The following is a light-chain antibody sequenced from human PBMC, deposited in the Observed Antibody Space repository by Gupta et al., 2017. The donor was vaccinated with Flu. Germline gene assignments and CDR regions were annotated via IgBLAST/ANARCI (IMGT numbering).Light chain of an antibody. CDR1: NSNVATKT. Sequence: VTISCSGRNSNVATKTFKWYQHLPGKAPKLLIYSNNQRPSGVPDRFSGSRSGTSASLTINGLQAEDEGDYYCDKWDNRSNPGVFGGGTKLTVL. CDR3: DKWDNRSNPGV. J-gene: IGLJ3*02. V-gene: IGLV1-44*01. CDR2: SNN.